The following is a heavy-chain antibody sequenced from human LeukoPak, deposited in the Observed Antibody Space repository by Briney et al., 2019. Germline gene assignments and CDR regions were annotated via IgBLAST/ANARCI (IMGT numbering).Heavy chain of an antibody. CDR1: GDSSSNSIYY. J-gene: IGHJ4*02. Sequence: PSETLSLTCTVSGDSSSNSIYYWGWIRQPPGKGLEWIGSIDYGGSTYYNPSLRSRATISIDTSKNQFSLKLSSVTAADTAVCYCAREYTLYRSGWFLDYWGQGTVVTVSS. D-gene: IGHD6-19*01. V-gene: IGHV4-39*07. CDR2: IDYGGST. CDR3: AREYTLYRSGWFLDY.